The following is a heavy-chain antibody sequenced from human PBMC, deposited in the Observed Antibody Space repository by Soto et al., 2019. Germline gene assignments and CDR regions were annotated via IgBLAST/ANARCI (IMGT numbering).Heavy chain of an antibody. V-gene: IGHV3-7*03. CDR2: IKQDGGEK. Sequence: GGSLRLSCAASGFTFINYWMSWVRQAPGKGLEWVANIKQDGGEKYYVDSVKGRFTISRDNAKNSLYLQMNSLRAEDTAVYYCARTKANKWFDPWGQGTLVTVSS. CDR1: GFTFINYW. D-gene: IGHD1-26*01. CDR3: ARTKANKWFDP. J-gene: IGHJ5*02.